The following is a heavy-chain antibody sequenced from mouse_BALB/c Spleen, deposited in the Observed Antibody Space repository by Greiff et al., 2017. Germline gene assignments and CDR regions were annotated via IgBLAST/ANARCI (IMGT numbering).Heavy chain of an antibody. CDR2: ISYSGST. CDR3: ARSDGYYGRSYYAMDY. V-gene: IGHV3-2*02. CDR1: GYSITSDYA. Sequence: EVKLVESGPGLVKPSQSLSLTCTVTGYSITSDYAWNWIRQFPGNKLEWMGYISYSGSTSYNPSLKSRISITRDTSKNQFFLQLNSVTTEDTATYYCARSDGYYGRSYYAMDYWGQGTSVTVSS. J-gene: IGHJ4*01. D-gene: IGHD2-3*01.